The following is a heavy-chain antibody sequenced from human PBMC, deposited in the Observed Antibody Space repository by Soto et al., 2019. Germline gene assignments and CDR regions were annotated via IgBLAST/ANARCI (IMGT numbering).Heavy chain of an antibody. V-gene: IGHV1-18*01. CDR1: GYPFTSYG. J-gene: IGHJ4*02. CDR3: ARDYDFWSGYQRWDY. Sequence: GASVKVSCKASGYPFTSYGISWGRQGPGQRLEWMGWISAYNGNTNYAQKLQGRVTMTTDTSTSTAYMELRSLRSDDTAVYYCARDYDFWSGYQRWDYWGQGTLVTVSS. CDR2: ISAYNGNT. D-gene: IGHD3-3*01.